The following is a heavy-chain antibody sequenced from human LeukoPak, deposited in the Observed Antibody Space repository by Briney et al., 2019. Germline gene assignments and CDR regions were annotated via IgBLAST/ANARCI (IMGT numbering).Heavy chain of an antibody. V-gene: IGHV4-4*02. J-gene: IGHJ4*02. Sequence: SGTLSLTCAVSGGSIRSSNWWTWVRQAPGKGLEWIGEIYHSGSTNYNPSLKSRVTISVDKSKNQFSLKLNSVTAADTAIYYCARNYDGYSDPPDSWGQGTLVTVSS. D-gene: IGHD3-10*01. CDR1: GGSIRSSNW. CDR2: IYHSGST. CDR3: ARNYDGYSDPPDS.